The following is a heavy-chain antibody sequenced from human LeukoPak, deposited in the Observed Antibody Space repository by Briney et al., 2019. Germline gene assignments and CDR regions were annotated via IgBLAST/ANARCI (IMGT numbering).Heavy chain of an antibody. CDR2: INPNSGGT. Sequence: ASVQVSCKASGYTFTGYYMHWVRQAPGQGLEWMGWINPNSGGTNYAQKFQGRVTMTRDTSISTAYMELSRLRSDDTAVYYCARDGGYSYGYNDYWGQGTLVTVSS. D-gene: IGHD5-18*01. CDR1: GYTFTGYY. J-gene: IGHJ4*02. V-gene: IGHV1-2*02. CDR3: ARDGGYSYGYNDY.